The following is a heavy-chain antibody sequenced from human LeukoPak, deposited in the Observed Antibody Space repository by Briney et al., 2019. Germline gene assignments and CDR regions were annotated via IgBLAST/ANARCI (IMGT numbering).Heavy chain of an antibody. Sequence: ASVKVSCKTSGYTFSVYYIQWVRQAPGLGLEWMGWINPNTGGTNYAEKFKGRVTMTRDTSISTAYMEVTRLKSDDTAIYYCARDLGFDPWGQGTLVTVSS. CDR3: ARDLGFDP. D-gene: IGHD3-16*01. CDR1: GYTFSVYY. V-gene: IGHV1-2*02. CDR2: INPNTGGT. J-gene: IGHJ5*02.